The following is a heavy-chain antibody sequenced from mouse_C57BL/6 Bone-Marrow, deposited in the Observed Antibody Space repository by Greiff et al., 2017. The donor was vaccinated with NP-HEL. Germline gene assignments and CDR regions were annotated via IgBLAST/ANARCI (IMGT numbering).Heavy chain of an antibody. V-gene: IGHV1-72*01. CDR3: ARNGEVYYRRWYFDV. D-gene: IGHD2-14*01. Sequence: GLEWIGRIDPNSGGTKYNEKYKSKATLTVDKPSSTAYMQLSSLTSEDSAVYYCARNGEVYYRRWYFDVWGTGTTVTVSS. J-gene: IGHJ1*03. CDR2: IDPNSGGT.